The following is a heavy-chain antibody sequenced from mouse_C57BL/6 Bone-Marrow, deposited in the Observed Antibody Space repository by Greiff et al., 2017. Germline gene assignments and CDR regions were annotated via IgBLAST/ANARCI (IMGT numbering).Heavy chain of an antibody. D-gene: IGHD2-10*01. J-gene: IGHJ2*01. CDR2: IYPSDSET. Sequence: QVQLQQPGAELVRPGSSVKLSCKASGYTFTSYWMDWVKQRPGQGLEWIGNIYPSDSETHYNQKFKDKDTLTVDKSSSTAYMQLSSLTSEDSAVYYCARHPPYSDFDYWGQGTTLTVSS. V-gene: IGHV1-61*01. CDR3: ARHPPYSDFDY. CDR1: GYTFTSYW.